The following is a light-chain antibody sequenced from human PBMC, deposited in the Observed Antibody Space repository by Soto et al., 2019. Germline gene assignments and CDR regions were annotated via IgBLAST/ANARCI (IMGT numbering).Light chain of an antibody. CDR1: ENVNSN. J-gene: IGKJ1*01. CDR3: QQYDDWPS. CDR2: VAY. V-gene: IGKV3-15*01. Sequence: VVVTQSLGTRSLSPGERATLSCRASENVNSNVAWWYQQKPGQTPRLLIFVAYTRASGIPGRFSGSGSGTEFTLTISSLQSEDFAVYYSQQYDDWPSFGHGTKVDIK.